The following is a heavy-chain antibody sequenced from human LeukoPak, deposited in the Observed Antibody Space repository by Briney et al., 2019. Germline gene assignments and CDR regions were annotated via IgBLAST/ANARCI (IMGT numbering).Heavy chain of an antibody. J-gene: IGHJ4*02. CDR3: ASITMAREGY. V-gene: IGHV4-34*01. CDR1: GGSFSNYY. D-gene: IGHD3-10*01. CDR2: INHSGST. Sequence: TPSETLSLTCAVYGGSFSNYYWSWIRQPPGKGLEWIGEINHSGSTNYNPSLKSRVTISVDTSKNQFSLKLSSVTAADTAVYYCASITMAREGYWGQGTLVTVSS.